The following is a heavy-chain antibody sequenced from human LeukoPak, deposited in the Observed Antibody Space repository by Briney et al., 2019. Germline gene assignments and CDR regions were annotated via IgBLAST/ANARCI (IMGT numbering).Heavy chain of an antibody. Sequence: ASVKVSCKASGYTFTSYDINWVRQATGQGLEWMGWMNPNSGNTGYAQKFQGRVTTTRNTSISTAYMELSSLRSEDTAVYYCARAGGSWYRYYFDYWGQGTLVTVSS. CDR1: GYTFTSYD. D-gene: IGHD6-13*01. V-gene: IGHV1-8*01. J-gene: IGHJ4*02. CDR2: MNPNSGNT. CDR3: ARAGGSWYRYYFDY.